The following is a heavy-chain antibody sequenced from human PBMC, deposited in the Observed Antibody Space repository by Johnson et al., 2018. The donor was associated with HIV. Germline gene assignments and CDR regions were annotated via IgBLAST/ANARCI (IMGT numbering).Heavy chain of an antibody. Sequence: QVQLVESGGGLVQPGGSLRLSCAASGFTFSNAWMSGVRQAPGKGLEWVSYISSSGSTIYYADSVKGRFTISRDNAKNSLYLQMNSLRAEDTAVYYCARDSGGMYSSGWYGLGAFDIWGQGTMVTVSS. V-gene: IGHV3-11*04. CDR3: ARDSGGMYSSGWYGLGAFDI. D-gene: IGHD6-19*01. CDR2: ISSSGSTI. J-gene: IGHJ3*02. CDR1: GFTFSNAW.